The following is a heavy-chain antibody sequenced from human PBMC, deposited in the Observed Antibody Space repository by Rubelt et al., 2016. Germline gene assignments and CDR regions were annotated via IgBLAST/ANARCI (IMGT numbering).Heavy chain of an antibody. V-gene: IGHV4-4*07. CDR2: IYTSGST. CDR3: ARDRGDQLLLGAVWFDP. Sequence: QVQLQESGPGLVKPSETLSLTCTVSGGSISSYYWSWIQQPAGKGLEWIGRIYTSGSTNYNPSLKGRVPMSEETSKNQCSLRLSSGTGADTAVYYCARDRGDQLLLGAVWFDPWGQGTLVTVSS. J-gene: IGHJ5*02. CDR1: GGSISSYY. D-gene: IGHD2-2*01.